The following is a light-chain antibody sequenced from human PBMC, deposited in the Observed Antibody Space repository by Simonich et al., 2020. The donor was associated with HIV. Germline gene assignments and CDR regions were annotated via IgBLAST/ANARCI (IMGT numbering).Light chain of an antibody. J-gene: IGLJ1*01. V-gene: IGLV3-1*01. CDR1: KLGDKF. CDR2: QDY. CDR3: QAWDSSLYV. Sequence: SYELTQPPSVSVSPGQTASITCSGDKLGDKFACWYQQKPGQSPVLVIYQDYKRPSGIPGRCSGSNSGNTATLTISGTQAMDEADYYCQAWDSSLYVFGTGTKVTVL.